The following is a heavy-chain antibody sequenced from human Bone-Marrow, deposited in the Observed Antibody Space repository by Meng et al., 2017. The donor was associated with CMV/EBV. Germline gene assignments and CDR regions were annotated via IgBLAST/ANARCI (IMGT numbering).Heavy chain of an antibody. CDR2: ISSSGTNI. D-gene: IGHD3-10*01. CDR3: ARESPMGLWFGEDWGRAFAMDV. J-gene: IGHJ6*02. CDR1: GFAVSDYS. Sequence: GGSLRLSCAASGFAVSDYSMSWMRQAPGKGLEWVSYISSSGTNIYSADSVKGRFTISRDNAKNSLHLQMNSLRTEDKAVYYCARESPMGLWFGEDWGRAFAMDVWGQGTTVTVSS. V-gene: IGHV3-11*01.